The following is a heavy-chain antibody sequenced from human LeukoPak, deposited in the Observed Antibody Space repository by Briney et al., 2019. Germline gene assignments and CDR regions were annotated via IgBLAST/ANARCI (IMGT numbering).Heavy chain of an antibody. J-gene: IGHJ6*02. CDR2: IYSGGST. CDR1: GFTVSSNY. CDR3: ASPYPGIAAAGNSYYYGMDV. D-gene: IGHD6-13*01. Sequence: GGSLRLSCAASGFTVSSNYMSWVRQAPGKGLEWVSVIYSGGSTYYADSVKGRFTISRDNSKNTLYLQMTSLGADDTAVYYCASPYPGIAAAGNSYYYGMDVWGQGTTVTVSS. V-gene: IGHV3-53*05.